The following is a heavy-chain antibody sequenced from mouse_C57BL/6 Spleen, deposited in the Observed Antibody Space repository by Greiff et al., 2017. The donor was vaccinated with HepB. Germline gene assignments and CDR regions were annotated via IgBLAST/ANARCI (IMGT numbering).Heavy chain of an antibody. Sequence: EVQLQQSGPELVKPGASVKIPCKASGYTFTDYNMDWVKQSHGKSLEWIGDINPNNGGTIYNQKFKGKATLTVDKSSSTAYMELRSLTSEDTAVYYCARSDYGNYDWFAYWGQGTLVTVSA. V-gene: IGHV1-18*01. CDR1: GYTFTDYN. D-gene: IGHD2-1*01. CDR2: INPNNGGT. CDR3: ARSDYGNYDWFAY. J-gene: IGHJ3*01.